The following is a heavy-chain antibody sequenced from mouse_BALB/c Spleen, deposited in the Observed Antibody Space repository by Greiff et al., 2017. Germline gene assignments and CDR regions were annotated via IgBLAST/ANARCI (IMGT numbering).Heavy chain of an antibody. Sequence: VKLVESGGGLVKPGGSLKLSCAASGFTFSDYYMYWVRQTPEKRLEWVATISDGGSYTYYPDSVKGRFTISRDNAKNNLYLQMSSLKSEDTAMYYCARGGYGYLDYWGQGTTLTVSS. V-gene: IGHV5-4*02. CDR3: ARGGYGYLDY. CDR1: GFTFSDYY. CDR2: ISDGGSYT. J-gene: IGHJ2*01. D-gene: IGHD2-10*02.